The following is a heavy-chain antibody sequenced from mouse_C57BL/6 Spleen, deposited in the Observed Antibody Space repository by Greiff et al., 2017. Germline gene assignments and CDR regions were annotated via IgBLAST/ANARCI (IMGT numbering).Heavy chain of an antibody. V-gene: IGHV1-64*01. CDR3: ARKGDYDVFDY. Sequence: QVQLQQPGAELVKPGASVKLSCKASGYTFTSYWMPWVKQRPGQGLEWIGMIHPNSGSTNYNEKFKSKATLTVDKSSSTAYMQLRSLTSEDSAVYYCARKGDYDVFDYWGQGTTLTVSS. CDR2: IHPNSGST. CDR1: GYTFTSYW. J-gene: IGHJ2*01. D-gene: IGHD2-4*01.